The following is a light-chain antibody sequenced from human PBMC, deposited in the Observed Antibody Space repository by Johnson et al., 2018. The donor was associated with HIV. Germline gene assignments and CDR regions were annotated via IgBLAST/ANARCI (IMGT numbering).Light chain of an antibody. Sequence: QSVLTQPPSVSAAPGQKVTISCSGSSSNIGNNYVSWYQQLPGTAPKLLIYENNKRPSGIPDRFSGSRSDTSATLGITGLQTGDEADYYCGTWYRSLSAGVFGTGTKVTVL. J-gene: IGLJ1*01. CDR3: GTWYRSLSAGV. CDR1: SSNIGNNY. CDR2: ENN. V-gene: IGLV1-51*02.